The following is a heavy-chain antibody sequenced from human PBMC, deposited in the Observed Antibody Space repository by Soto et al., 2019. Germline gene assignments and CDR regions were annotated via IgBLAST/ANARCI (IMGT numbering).Heavy chain of an antibody. CDR2: IYPGDSDT. Sequence: GESLKISCKGSGYSFTSYWIGWVRQMPGKGLEWMGIIYPGDSDTRYSPSFQGQVTISADKSISTAYLQWSSLKASDTAMYYCARRQDYDFWSGAWYFDYRGQGTLVTVSS. D-gene: IGHD3-3*01. CDR1: GYSFTSYW. J-gene: IGHJ4*02. CDR3: ARRQDYDFWSGAWYFDY. V-gene: IGHV5-51*01.